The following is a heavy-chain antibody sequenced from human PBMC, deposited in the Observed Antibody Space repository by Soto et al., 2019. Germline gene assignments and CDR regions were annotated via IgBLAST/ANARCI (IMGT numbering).Heavy chain of an antibody. V-gene: IGHV4-34*01. J-gene: IGHJ3*02. Sequence: SETLSLTCAVYGGSFSGYYWSWIRQPPGKGLEWIGEINHSGSTNYNPSLKSRVTISVDTSKNQFSLKLSSVTAADTAVYYCARVPERGRAVAANTAFDIWGQGTMVTVSS. CDR2: INHSGST. CDR1: GGSFSGYY. D-gene: IGHD6-19*01. CDR3: ARVPERGRAVAANTAFDI.